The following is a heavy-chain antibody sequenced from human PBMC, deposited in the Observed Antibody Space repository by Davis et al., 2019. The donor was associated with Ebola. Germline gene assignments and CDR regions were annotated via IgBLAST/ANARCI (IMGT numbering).Heavy chain of an antibody. V-gene: IGHV4-34*01. J-gene: IGHJ6*02. Sequence: SETLSLTCAVYGGSFSGYYWSWIRQPPGKGLEWIGEINHSGSTNYNPSLKSRVTISVDTSKNQFSLKLSSVTAADTAVYYCARGYCSGGSCYSFGPYYGMDVWGQGTTVTVSS. CDR3: ARGYCSGGSCYSFGPYYGMDV. CDR2: INHSGST. CDR1: GGSFSGYY. D-gene: IGHD2-15*01.